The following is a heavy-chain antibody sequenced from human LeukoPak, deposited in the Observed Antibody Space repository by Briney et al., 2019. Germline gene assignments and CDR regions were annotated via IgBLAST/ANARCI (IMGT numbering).Heavy chain of an antibody. Sequence: PSETLSLTCGVSGGSFSGSYRGWIRQPPGKGLEWIGEINLSGSTNYNSSLTSRVTISLDTYKNQFSLNLRSVTTADTAVYYCARVSISLFGVVTAHFDSWGQGTLVAVSS. CDR1: GGSFSGSY. D-gene: IGHD3-3*01. CDR2: INLSGST. V-gene: IGHV4-34*01. CDR3: ARVSISLFGVVTAHFDS. J-gene: IGHJ4*02.